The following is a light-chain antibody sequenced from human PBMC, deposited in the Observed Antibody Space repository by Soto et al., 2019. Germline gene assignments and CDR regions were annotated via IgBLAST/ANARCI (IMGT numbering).Light chain of an antibody. CDR2: EVN. J-gene: IGLJ1*01. CDR1: SSDVGYYNY. Sequence: QSTLTQPASVSGSPGQSITISCTGTSSDVGYYNYVSWYRQHPGKAPRLMIYEVNNRPSGVSNRFSGSKSGNTASLTISGLQAEDESDYYCRSCTIRTTNPYVSGTVTKVTVL. CDR3: RSCTIRTTNPYV. V-gene: IGLV2-14*01.